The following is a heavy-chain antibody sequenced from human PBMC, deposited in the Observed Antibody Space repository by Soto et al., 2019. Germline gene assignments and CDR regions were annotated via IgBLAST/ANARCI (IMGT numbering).Heavy chain of an antibody. Sequence: SVKVSCKASGGTFSSYAISWVRQAPGQGLEWMGGIIPIFGTANYAQKFQGRVTITADESTSTAYMELSSLRSEDTAVYYCARDSPRHYDFWSGPRKRAFDIWGQGTMVTVSS. CDR3: ARDSPRHYDFWSGPRKRAFDI. D-gene: IGHD3-3*01. V-gene: IGHV1-69*13. J-gene: IGHJ3*02. CDR2: IIPIFGTA. CDR1: GGTFSSYA.